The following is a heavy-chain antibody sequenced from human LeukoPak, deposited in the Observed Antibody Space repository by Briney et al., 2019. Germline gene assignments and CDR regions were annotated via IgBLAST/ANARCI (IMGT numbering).Heavy chain of an antibody. V-gene: IGHV3-74*01. CDR2: INSDGSST. Sequence: GGSLRLSCAASGFTFSNYWMHWARQAPGKGLVWVSHINSDGSSTTYADSVKGRFTISRDNSKNTLYLQMNSLRAEDTAVYYCAKQNYFDYWGQGTLVTVSS. CDR3: AKQNYFDY. J-gene: IGHJ4*02. CDR1: GFTFSNYW.